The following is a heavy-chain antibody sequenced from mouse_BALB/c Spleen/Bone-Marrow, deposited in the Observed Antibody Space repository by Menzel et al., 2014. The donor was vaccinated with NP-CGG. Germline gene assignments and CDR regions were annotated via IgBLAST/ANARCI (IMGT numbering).Heavy chain of an antibody. J-gene: IGHJ4*01. CDR3: ARKWSYYYGSRGDGLDY. V-gene: IGHV1-9*01. CDR1: GYTFSRYW. Sequence: QVQLQQSGTELMKPGASVKISCKATGYTFSRYWIEWVKQRPGHGLEWIGEILPGSGHSNYNEKFKGKATFTADTSSNTAYMQRSSLTSEDSAVYYCARKWSYYYGSRGDGLDYWGQGTSVTVSS. D-gene: IGHD1-1*01. CDR2: ILPGSGHS.